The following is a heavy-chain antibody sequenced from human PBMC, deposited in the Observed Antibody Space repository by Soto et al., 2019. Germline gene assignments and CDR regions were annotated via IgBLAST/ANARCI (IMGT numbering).Heavy chain of an antibody. CDR2: IYWSGNT. D-gene: IGHD4-17*01. V-gene: IGHV4-31*03. Sequence: QVRLQESGPGLVKPSQTLSLTCRVSGDSTSRGGYYWSWIRQHPGKGRERIGYIYWSGNTYFNPSLKSRVSISLGTSSNQFSLNLTSVTAADTAVYYCARGAADYGDAFDIWGQGTTVTVSS. J-gene: IGHJ3*02. CDR3: ARGAADYGDAFDI. CDR1: GDSTSRGGYY.